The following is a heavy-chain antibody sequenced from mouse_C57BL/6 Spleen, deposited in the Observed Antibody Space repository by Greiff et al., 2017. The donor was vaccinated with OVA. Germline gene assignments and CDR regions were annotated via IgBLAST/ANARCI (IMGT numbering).Heavy chain of an antibody. J-gene: IGHJ2*01. CDR3: AMGGYYGSRDY. D-gene: IGHD1-1*01. CDR2: IYPRSGNT. V-gene: IGHV1-81*01. Sequence: VQLVESGAELARPGASVKLSCKASGYTFTSYGISWVKQRTGQGLEWIGEIYPRSGNTYYNEKFKGKATLTADKSSSTAYMELRSLTSEDSAVYFCAMGGYYGSRDYWGQGTTLTVSS. CDR1: GYTFTSYG.